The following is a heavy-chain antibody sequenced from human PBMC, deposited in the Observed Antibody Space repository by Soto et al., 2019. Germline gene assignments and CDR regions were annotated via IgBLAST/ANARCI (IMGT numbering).Heavy chain of an antibody. Sequence: SETLSLTCSVSGGSISSRTFWWAWIRQPPGKGLEWIGDMYYSGSSYSSPSLKSRVTLSVDTSKNQLSLKLNSVTAADTAVYYCARHPRDDYNYGGSGIFDYWGQGTQVTAPQ. V-gene: IGHV4-39*01. CDR1: GGSISSRTFW. J-gene: IGHJ4*02. CDR2: MYYSGSS. D-gene: IGHD4-4*01. CDR3: ARHPRDDYNYGGSGIFDY.